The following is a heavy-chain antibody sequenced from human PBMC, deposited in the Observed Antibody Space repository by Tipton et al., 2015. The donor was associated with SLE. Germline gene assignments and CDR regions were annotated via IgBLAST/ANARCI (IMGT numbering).Heavy chain of an antibody. J-gene: IGHJ4*02. D-gene: IGHD3-10*01. CDR1: GFTFSSYA. CDR2: ISYDGSNK. Sequence: SLRLSCAASGFTFSSYAMHWVRQAPGKGLEWVAVISYDGSNKYYADSVKGRFTISRDNSKNTLYLQMNSLRAEDTAVYYCAREGPYYYGSGSPLDYWGQGTLVTVSS. CDR3: AREGPYYYGSGSPLDY. V-gene: IGHV3-30*04.